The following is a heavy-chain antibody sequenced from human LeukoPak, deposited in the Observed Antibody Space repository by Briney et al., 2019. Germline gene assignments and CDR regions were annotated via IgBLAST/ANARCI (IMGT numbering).Heavy chain of an antibody. CDR1: GYSFTTYW. CDR3: ARHEGSGSYYSY. J-gene: IGHJ4*02. CDR2: ISPDDSEI. Sequence: GESLKISCKGSGYSFTTYWIAWVRQMPGRGLEWMGIISPDDSEIRYSPSFRGQVTISADKSISTAYLRWSRLKASDTAIYYCARHEGSGSYYSYWGQGTLVTVSS. D-gene: IGHD1-26*01. V-gene: IGHV5-51*01.